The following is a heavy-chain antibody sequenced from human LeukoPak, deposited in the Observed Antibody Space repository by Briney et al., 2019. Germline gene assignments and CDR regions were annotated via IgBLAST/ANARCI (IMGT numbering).Heavy chain of an antibody. D-gene: IGHD5-18*01. Sequence: GSMTLSCESSGFTLSNYGMHWVRQATDKGLEWVAVIWYDGSNKYYADSVKGRFTISRDNSKNTLYLQMNSLRAEDTAVYYCARDVDTAMVDYWGQGTLVTVSS. V-gene: IGHV3-33*01. CDR1: GFTLSNYG. CDR3: ARDVDTAMVDY. CDR2: IWYDGSNK. J-gene: IGHJ4*02.